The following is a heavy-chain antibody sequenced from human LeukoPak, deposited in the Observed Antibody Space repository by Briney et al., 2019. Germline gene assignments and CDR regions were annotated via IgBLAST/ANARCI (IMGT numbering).Heavy chain of an antibody. V-gene: IGHV3-33*06. Sequence: GGSLTLSCAASGFTFSSYGMHWVRQAPGKGLEWVAVIWYDGSNKYYADSVKGRFTISRDNSKNTLYLQMNSLRAEDTAVYYCAKDALPMITFGGVIVDRNNWFDPWGQGTLVTVSS. CDR3: AKDALPMITFGGVIVDRNNWFDP. CDR2: IWYDGSNK. D-gene: IGHD3-16*02. CDR1: GFTFSSYG. J-gene: IGHJ5*02.